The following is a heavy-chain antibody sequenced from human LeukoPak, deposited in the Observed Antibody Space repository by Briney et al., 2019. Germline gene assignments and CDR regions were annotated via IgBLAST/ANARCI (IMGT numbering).Heavy chain of an antibody. D-gene: IGHD2-2*01. CDR3: AKDIVVVPAAIYSSSWYDY. CDR2: ISGSGGST. J-gene: IGHJ4*02. Sequence: PGGSLRLSCAASGFTFSSYAMSWVRQAPGKGLEWVSAISGSGGSTYYADSVKGRSTISRDNSKNTLYLQMNSLRAEDTAVYYCAKDIVVVPAAIYSSSWYDYWGQGTLVTVSS. CDR1: GFTFSSYA. V-gene: IGHV3-23*01.